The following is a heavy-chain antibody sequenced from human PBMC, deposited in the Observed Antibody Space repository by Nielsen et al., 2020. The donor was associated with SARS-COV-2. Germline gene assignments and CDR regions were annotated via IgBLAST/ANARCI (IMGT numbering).Heavy chain of an antibody. D-gene: IGHD3-10*01. CDR3: ARQKKYGSGSLNWFDA. J-gene: IGHJ5*02. Sequence: VRQMPGKGLEWMGRIDPSDSYTNYNPSFQGHVTISNDRSISSAYLQWSSLKASDTAMYYCARQKKYGSGSLNWFDAWGQGTLVTVSS. CDR2: IDPSDSYT. V-gene: IGHV5-10-1*01.